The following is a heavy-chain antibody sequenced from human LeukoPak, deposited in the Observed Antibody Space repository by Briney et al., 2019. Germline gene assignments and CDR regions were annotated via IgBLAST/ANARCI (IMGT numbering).Heavy chain of an antibody. V-gene: IGHV1-24*01. CDR2: SDLEDGET. CDR1: VDSLTDLS. D-gene: IGHD2-2*01. CDR3: ATGASTAMRGLDV. Sequence: ASVKVSCKVSVDSLTDLSMHWVRQAPGKGLEWMGGSDLEDGETVYAQKFEDRLIVTEDTSTGTAYMELRSRTSEDTALYYCATGASTAMRGLDVWGQGTTVTVSS. J-gene: IGHJ6*02.